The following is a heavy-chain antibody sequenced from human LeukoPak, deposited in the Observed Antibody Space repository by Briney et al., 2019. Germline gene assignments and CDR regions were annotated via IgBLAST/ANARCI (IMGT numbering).Heavy chain of an antibody. Sequence: GGSLRLSCAASGFTFSSYWMNWVRQAPGKGPEWVANIKQDGSEKKYVDSVKGRFTISRDNAKNSLYLQMNSLRAEDTAMYYCMTASRSSSWPPPTWGQGTLVTVSS. V-gene: IGHV3-7*01. D-gene: IGHD6-13*01. CDR2: IKQDGSEK. CDR3: MTASRSSSWPPPT. CDR1: GFTFSSYW. J-gene: IGHJ5*02.